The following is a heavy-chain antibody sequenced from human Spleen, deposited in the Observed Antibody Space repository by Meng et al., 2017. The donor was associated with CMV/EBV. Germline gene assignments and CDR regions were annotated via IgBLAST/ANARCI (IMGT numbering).Heavy chain of an antibody. V-gene: IGHV3-21*01. CDR3: ARDQEFGELSLDY. D-gene: IGHD3-10*01. J-gene: IGHJ4*02. Sequence: ETLSLTCAASGFTFSSYSMNWVRQAPGKGPEWVSSISSSSSYIYYADSVKGRFTISRDNAKNSLYLQMNSLRAEDTAVYYCARDQEFGELSLDYWGQGTLVTVSS. CDR2: ISSSSSYI. CDR1: GFTFSSYS.